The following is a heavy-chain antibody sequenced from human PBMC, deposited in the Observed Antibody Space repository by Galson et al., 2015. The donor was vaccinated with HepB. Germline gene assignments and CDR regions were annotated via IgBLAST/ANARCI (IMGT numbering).Heavy chain of an antibody. Sequence: SLRLSCAASGFTFSSNAMSWVRQAPGKGLEWVSVISGSGGSTYYADSVKGRFTISRDNSKNTLYVQMNSLRVEDTAVYYCARATLGWFDPWGQGTLVTVSS. D-gene: IGHD2/OR15-2a*01. V-gene: IGHV3-23*01. CDR1: GFTFSSNA. CDR2: ISGSGGST. J-gene: IGHJ5*02. CDR3: ARATLGWFDP.